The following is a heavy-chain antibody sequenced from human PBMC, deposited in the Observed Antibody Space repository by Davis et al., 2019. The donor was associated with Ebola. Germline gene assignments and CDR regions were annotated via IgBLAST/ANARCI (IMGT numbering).Heavy chain of an antibody. CDR1: GGSISSGGYS. D-gene: IGHD5-18*01. V-gene: IGHV4-30-2*01. CDR3: ARVLSTAMVMYFDL. J-gene: IGHJ2*01. CDR2: IYHSGST. Sequence: PSETLSLTCAVSGGSISSGGYSWSWIRQPPGKGLEWIGYIYHSGSTYYNPSLKSRVTISVDRSKNQFSLKLSSVTAADTAVYYCARVLSTAMVMYFDLWGRGTLVTVSS.